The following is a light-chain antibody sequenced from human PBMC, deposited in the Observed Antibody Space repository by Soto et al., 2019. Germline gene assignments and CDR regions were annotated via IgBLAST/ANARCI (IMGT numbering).Light chain of an antibody. V-gene: IGKV3-20*01. Sequence: EIVXTQSPGTLSLSPGERATLSCRASQSINSWYLAWYQQTPGRAPRLLIYGASSRATGIPDRFSGSASGTDFTLTITRLQPEDFAVYYCHHYDDSPPFTFGPGTKVDIK. J-gene: IGKJ3*01. CDR1: QSINSWY. CDR2: GAS. CDR3: HHYDDSPPFT.